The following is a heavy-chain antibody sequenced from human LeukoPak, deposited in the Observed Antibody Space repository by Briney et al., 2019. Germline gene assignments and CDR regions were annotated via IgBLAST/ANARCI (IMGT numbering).Heavy chain of an antibody. Sequence: GGSMRLSCAASGFTFSSYEMNWVRQAPGKELEWVSYISSSGSTIYYADSVKGRFTISRDNAKNSLYLQMNSLRAEDTAVYYCARAYYDILTRYYYYYMDVWGKGTTVTVSS. D-gene: IGHD3-9*01. CDR2: ISSSGSTI. CDR3: ARAYYDILTRYYYYYMDV. V-gene: IGHV3-48*03. J-gene: IGHJ6*03. CDR1: GFTFSSYE.